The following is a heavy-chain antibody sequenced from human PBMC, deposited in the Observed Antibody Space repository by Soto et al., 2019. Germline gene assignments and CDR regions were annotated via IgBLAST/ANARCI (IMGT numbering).Heavy chain of an antibody. J-gene: IGHJ4*02. D-gene: IGHD2-21*01. Sequence: GGSLRLSCTASGLPHSSFAMMRVRQAPGKGLECVSGIYGSGRGIEYADSVKGRFTISRDNSKNTVYLQMTDLRADDTAVYYCAKDAVYNDGLWLMDHWGQGTQVTVSS. CDR1: GLPHSSFA. CDR3: AKDAVYNDGLWLMDH. CDR2: IYGSGRGI. V-gene: IGHV3-23*05.